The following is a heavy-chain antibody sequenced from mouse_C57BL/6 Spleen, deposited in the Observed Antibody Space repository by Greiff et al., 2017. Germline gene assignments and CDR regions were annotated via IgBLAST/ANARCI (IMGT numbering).Heavy chain of an antibody. CDR1: GYTFTDYE. Sequence: QVQLQQSGAELVRPGASVTLSCKASGYTFTDYEMHWVKQTPVHGLEWIGAIDPETGGTAYNQKFKGKATLTADKSSSTAYMELRSLTAEDSAVYYSTRLRTHYNAMDYWGQGTSVTVSS. CDR2: IDPETGGT. CDR3: TRLRTHYNAMDY. V-gene: IGHV1-15*01. J-gene: IGHJ4*01.